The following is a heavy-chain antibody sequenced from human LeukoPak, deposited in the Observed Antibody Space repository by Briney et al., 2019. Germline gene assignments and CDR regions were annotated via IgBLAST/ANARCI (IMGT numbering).Heavy chain of an antibody. CDR2: ISYDGSNK. CDR3: AKSTLGSSWFDY. Sequence: QTGGSLRLYCAASGFTFSSYGMHWVRQATGKGLEWVAVISYDGSNKYYADSVKGRFTISRDNSKNTLYLQMNSLRAEDTAVYYCAKSTLGSSWFDYWGQGTLVTVSS. J-gene: IGHJ4*02. CDR1: GFTFSSYG. V-gene: IGHV3-30*18. D-gene: IGHD6-13*01.